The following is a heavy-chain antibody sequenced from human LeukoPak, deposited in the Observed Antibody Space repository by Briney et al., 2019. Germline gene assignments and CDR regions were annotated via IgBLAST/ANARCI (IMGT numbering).Heavy chain of an antibody. J-gene: IGHJ2*01. V-gene: IGHV4-61*02. CDR2: IYTSGST. CDR3: ARADIVVVPAAYNWYFDL. CDR1: GYSISSGSYY. Sequence: PSETLSLTCSVSGYSISSGSYYWSWIRQPAGKGLEWIGRIYTSGSTNYNPSLKSRVTISVDTSKNQFSLKLSSVTAADTAVYYCARADIVVVPAAYNWYFDLWGRGTLVTVSS. D-gene: IGHD2-2*01.